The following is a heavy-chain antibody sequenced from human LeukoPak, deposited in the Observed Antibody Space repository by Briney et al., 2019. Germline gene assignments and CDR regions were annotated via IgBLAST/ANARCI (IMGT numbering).Heavy chain of an antibody. CDR1: GFTFINYA. V-gene: IGHV3-23*01. D-gene: IGHD6-19*01. Sequence: GGSLRLSCAASGFTFINYAMHWVRQAPGKGLEWVSAISGSGGSTYYADSVKGRFTISRDNSKNTLYLQMNSLRAEDTAVYYCAKGSGRFDYWGQGTLVTVSS. J-gene: IGHJ4*02. CDR2: ISGSGGST. CDR3: AKGSGRFDY.